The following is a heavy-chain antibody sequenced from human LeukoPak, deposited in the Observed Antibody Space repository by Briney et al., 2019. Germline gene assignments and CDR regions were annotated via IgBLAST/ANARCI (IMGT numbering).Heavy chain of an antibody. J-gene: IGHJ3*01. D-gene: IGHD2-2*01. CDR3: ARCTASCYANAFDV. Sequence: PGGSLRLSCAASGFTLKNNAMTWVRQAPGKGLEWVSAINGGGDDTEYADSVKGRFTISRANSKNTLYLQMNSLRPEDTAVYYCARCTASCYANAFDVWGQGTLLTVSS. CDR1: GFTLKNNA. V-gene: IGHV3-23*01. CDR2: INGGGDDT.